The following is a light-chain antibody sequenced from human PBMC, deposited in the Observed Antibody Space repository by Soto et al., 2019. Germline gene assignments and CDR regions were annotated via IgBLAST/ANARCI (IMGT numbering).Light chain of an antibody. CDR2: EVS. CDR1: SSDVGGYNY. V-gene: IGLV2-14*01. J-gene: IGLJ3*02. Sequence: QSMLTQPASVSGSPGQSITISCTGTSSDVGGYNYVSWYQQHPGKAPKLMIYEVSNRPSGVSNRFSGSKSGNTASLTISGLQAEDEADYYCTSYTRSSTRVFGGGTKLTVL. CDR3: TSYTRSSTRV.